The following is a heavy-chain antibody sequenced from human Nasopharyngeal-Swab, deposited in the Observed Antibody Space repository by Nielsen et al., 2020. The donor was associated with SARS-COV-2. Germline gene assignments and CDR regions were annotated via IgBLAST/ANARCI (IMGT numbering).Heavy chain of an antibody. CDR3: ARDRGGVYYYYGMDV. J-gene: IGHJ6*02. D-gene: IGHD3-10*01. Sequence: GESLKISCAASGFTVSSNHMSWVRQAPGKGLEWVSVIYSGGSTYYADSVKGRFTISRDNSKNTLYLQMNSLRAEDTAMYYCARDRGGVYYYYGMDVWGQGTTVTVSS. CDR2: IYSGGST. V-gene: IGHV3-53*01. CDR1: GFTVSSNH.